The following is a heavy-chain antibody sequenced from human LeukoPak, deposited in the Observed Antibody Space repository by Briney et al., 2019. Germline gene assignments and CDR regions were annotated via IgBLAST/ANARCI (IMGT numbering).Heavy chain of an antibody. J-gene: IGHJ4*02. V-gene: IGHV3-48*01. CDR2: ISSTSSTV. D-gene: IGHD2-2*01. Sequence: PGGSLRLSCAASGFTLSGFSMDWVRQAPGRALEWLSYISSTSSTVLYADSVKGRFTISRDNAKNSLYLQMHSLRAEDTAVYYRVRSRSRYQFDYWGQRTLVTVSS. CDR3: VRSRSRYQFDY. CDR1: GFTLSGFS.